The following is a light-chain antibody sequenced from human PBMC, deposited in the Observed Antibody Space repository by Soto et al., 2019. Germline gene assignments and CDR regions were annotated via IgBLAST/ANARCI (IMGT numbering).Light chain of an antibody. CDR1: QSVSSSY. J-gene: IGKJ5*01. CDR2: DAS. V-gene: IGKV3D-20*01. CDR3: QHYGSSPPIT. Sequence: EIVLTQSPATLSLSPGERATLSFGASQSVSSSYLAWYQQTPGLAPRLLIYDASSRATGIPDRFSGSWSGTDFTLTISRPQPEDFAVSDCQHYGSSPPITFGHGTRLEIK.